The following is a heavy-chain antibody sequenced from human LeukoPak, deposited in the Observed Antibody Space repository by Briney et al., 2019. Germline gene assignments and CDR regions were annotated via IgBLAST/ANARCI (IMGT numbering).Heavy chain of an antibody. CDR2: INPSGGST. CDR1: GYTFTSHY. D-gene: IGHD2-15*01. CDR3: ARDGRLSFDY. V-gene: IGHV1-46*01. Sequence: ASVKVSCKASGYTFTSHYMHWVRQAPGQGLEWMGIINPSGGSTSYAQRFQGRVTMTRDMSTNTVYMELSSLRSEDTAVYYCARDGRLSFDYWGQGTLVTVSS. J-gene: IGHJ4*02.